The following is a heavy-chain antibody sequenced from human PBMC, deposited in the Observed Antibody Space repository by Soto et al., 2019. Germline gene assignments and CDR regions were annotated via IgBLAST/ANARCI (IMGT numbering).Heavy chain of an antibody. CDR3: ARSQTTVTSYDY. J-gene: IGHJ4*02. Sequence: SETLSLTCTVSGGSTGRYYWNWIRQPPGKGLEWIGYIYYSGSTSYNPSLKSRVTISVDRAKNQFSLKLTSVTAADTAVYYCARSQTTVTSYDYWGQGTLVTVSS. CDR1: GGSTGRYY. D-gene: IGHD4-17*01. CDR2: IYYSGST. V-gene: IGHV4-59*12.